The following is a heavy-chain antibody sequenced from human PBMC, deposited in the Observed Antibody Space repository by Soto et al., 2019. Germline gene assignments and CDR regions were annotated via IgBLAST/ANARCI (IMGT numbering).Heavy chain of an antibody. V-gene: IGHV3-15*07. J-gene: IGHJ6*02. Sequence: EVQLVESGGGFVKPGGSLRLSCAASGLTFSNTWLKWVRQGPVRGLEWVGRIKSNPDGGTTDYAAPVKGRFTISRDDSKNTMYLEMDSLKTEDTAVYYCTRLYGVWGQGTTVTVSS. D-gene: IGHD3-10*01. CDR2: IKSNPDGGTT. CDR3: TRLYGV. CDR1: GLTFSNTW.